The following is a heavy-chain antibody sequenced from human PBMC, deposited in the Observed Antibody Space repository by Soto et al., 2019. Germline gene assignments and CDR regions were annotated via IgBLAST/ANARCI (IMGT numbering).Heavy chain of an antibody. CDR1: GGSFSGYY. V-gene: IGHV4-34*01. D-gene: IGHD3-9*01. CDR2: INHSGST. J-gene: IGHJ4*02. Sequence: SETLSLTCAVYGGSFSGYYWSWIRQPPGKGLEWIGEINHSGSTNYNPSLKSRVTISVDTSKNQFSLKLSSVTAADTAVYYCARGFDILNGYANWGQGTLVTVSS. CDR3: ARGFDILNGYAN.